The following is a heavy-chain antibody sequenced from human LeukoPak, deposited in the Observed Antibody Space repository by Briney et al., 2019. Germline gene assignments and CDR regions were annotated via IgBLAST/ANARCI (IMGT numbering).Heavy chain of an antibody. CDR2: ISSSSSYI. CDR1: GFTFDSYW. J-gene: IGHJ6*02. Sequence: KTGGSLRLSCAASGFTFDSYWMSWVRQAPGKGLEWVSSISSSSSYIYYADSVKGRFTISRDNSKNTLYLQMNSLRAEDTAVYYCATDASGITHHAMDVWGQGTTVTVSS. D-gene: IGHD3-10*01. V-gene: IGHV3-21*04. CDR3: ATDASGITHHAMDV.